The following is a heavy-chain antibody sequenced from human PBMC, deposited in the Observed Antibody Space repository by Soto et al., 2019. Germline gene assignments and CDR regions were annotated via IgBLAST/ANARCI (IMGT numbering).Heavy chain of an antibody. CDR3: AADATAWQQMVPYDY. J-gene: IGHJ4*02. CDR2: IAVGSGYT. CDR1: GFTFTSSA. V-gene: IGHV1-58*01. D-gene: IGHD2-8*01. Sequence: SVKVSCKASGFTFTSSAFQWVRQARGQRLEWIGWIAVGSGYTNYAQRFQDRVTLTRDMSTATTYMELSRLTSEDTAIYYCAADATAWQQMVPYDYWGQGTLVTVSS.